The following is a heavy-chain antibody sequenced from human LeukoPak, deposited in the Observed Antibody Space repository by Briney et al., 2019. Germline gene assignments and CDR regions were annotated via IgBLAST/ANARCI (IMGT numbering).Heavy chain of an antibody. CDR1: GFTFSSYP. Sequence: PGGSLRLSCAASGFTFSSYPMSWVRQAPGKGLEWVSTISASGGTTYYADSVKGRFTISRDSSKSTLYLQMDSLRAEDTAIYYCAKDFGRMYYSGSSAKRAFDIWGQGTKVTVSS. CDR2: ISASGGTT. V-gene: IGHV3-23*01. CDR3: AKDFGRMYYSGSSAKRAFDI. J-gene: IGHJ3*02. D-gene: IGHD3-22*01.